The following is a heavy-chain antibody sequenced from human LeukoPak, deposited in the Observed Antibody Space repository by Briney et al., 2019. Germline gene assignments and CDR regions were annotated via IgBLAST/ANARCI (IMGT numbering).Heavy chain of an antibody. CDR1: GDRVSINTAA. Sequence: ASQTLSLTCAISGDRVSINTAACNWIRQSPSRGLEWLGRTYYRSKWYNDYAVSVKSRITINPDTSKNQFSLQLKAVHREDTAVYYCARGGQLVQSIDYWGQGTLVTVSS. CDR2: TYYRSKWYN. D-gene: IGHD6-13*01. V-gene: IGHV6-1*01. J-gene: IGHJ4*02. CDR3: ARGGQLVQSIDY.